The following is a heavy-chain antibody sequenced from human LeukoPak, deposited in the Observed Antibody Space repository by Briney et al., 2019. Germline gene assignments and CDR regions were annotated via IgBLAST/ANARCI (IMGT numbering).Heavy chain of an antibody. CDR1: GFTVSSNS. V-gene: IGHV3-53*01. CDR2: IYSGGNT. Sequence: GGSLRLSCTVSGFTVSSNSWSWVRQAPGKGLEWVSFIYSGGNTHSSDSVKGRFTISRDNSKNTLYLQMNSLRAEDTAIYYCARRAGEYSHPYDYWGQGTLVTVSS. CDR3: ARRAGEYSHPYDY. D-gene: IGHD2-15*01. J-gene: IGHJ4*02.